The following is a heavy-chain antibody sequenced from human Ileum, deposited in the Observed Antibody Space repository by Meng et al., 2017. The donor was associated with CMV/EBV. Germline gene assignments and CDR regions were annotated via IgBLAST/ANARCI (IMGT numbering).Heavy chain of an antibody. CDR2: KKKRERK. D-gene: IGHD1-26*01. V-gene: IGHV4-34*01. J-gene: IGHJ4*02. Sequence: GGAYRGKKGKRRGKHQGKGRERNGEKKKRERKKKKTEKKRRVTIEVDRSKNQFSLTLSSVTAADTAVYYCARAIIFGGTYADSWGQGTLVTVSS. CDR1: GGAYRGKK. CDR3: ARAIIFGGTYADS.